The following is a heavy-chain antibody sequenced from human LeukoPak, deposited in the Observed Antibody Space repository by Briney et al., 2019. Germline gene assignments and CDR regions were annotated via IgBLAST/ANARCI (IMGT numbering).Heavy chain of an antibody. Sequence: PSETLSLTCTVSGGSISSYYWSWIRQPPGKGLEWIGYIYYSGRTKYNPSLKSRVTISVDTSKNQFSLKLSSVTAADTAVYYCAREISGAGHFGYWGQGTPVTVSS. CDR2: IYYSGRT. CDR3: AREISGAGHFGY. D-gene: IGHD6-13*01. V-gene: IGHV4-59*01. J-gene: IGHJ4*02. CDR1: GGSISSYY.